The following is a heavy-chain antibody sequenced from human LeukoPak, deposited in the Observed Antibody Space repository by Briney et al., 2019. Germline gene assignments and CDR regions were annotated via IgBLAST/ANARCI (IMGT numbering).Heavy chain of an antibody. CDR2: INPSGGST. J-gene: IGHJ3*02. D-gene: IGHD3-9*01. V-gene: IGHV1-46*01. CDR3: AREWGDYDILTGYSQSCAFDI. CDR1: GYTFTSYY. Sequence: ASVKVSYKASGYTFTSYYMHWVRQAPGQGLEWMGIINPSGGSTSYAQKFQGRVTMTRDTSTSTVYMELSSLRSEDTAVYYCAREWGDYDILTGYSQSCAFDIWGQGTMVTVSS.